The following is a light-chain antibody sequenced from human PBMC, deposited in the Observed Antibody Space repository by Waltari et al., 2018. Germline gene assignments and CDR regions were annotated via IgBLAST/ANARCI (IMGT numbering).Light chain of an antibody. CDR3: SSYTTSSAPGV. J-gene: IGLJ1*01. Sequence: QSALTQSASVSGSPGQSITISCSGTDSDVCSYDFVSWYQQHPGKAPHLIIYDVSNRPSGISNRFSASKSGNTASLTISGLQAEDEADYYCSSYTTSSAPGVFGTGTRVTVL. CDR2: DVS. CDR1: DSDVCSYDF. V-gene: IGLV2-14*03.